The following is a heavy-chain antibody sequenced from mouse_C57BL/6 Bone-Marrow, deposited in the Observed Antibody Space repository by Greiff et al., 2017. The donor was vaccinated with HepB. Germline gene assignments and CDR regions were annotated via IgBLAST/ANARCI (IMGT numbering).Heavy chain of an antibody. CDR2: IDPENGDT. CDR3: TTDDDGYSSDY. J-gene: IGHJ2*01. Sequence: VQLQQSGAELVRPGASVKLSCTASGFNIKDDYMHWVKQRPEQGLEWIGWIDPENGDTEYASKFQGKATITADTSSNTAYLQLSRLTSEDTAVYYCTTDDDGYSSDYWGQGTTLTVSS. V-gene: IGHV14-4*01. D-gene: IGHD2-3*01. CDR1: GFNIKDDY.